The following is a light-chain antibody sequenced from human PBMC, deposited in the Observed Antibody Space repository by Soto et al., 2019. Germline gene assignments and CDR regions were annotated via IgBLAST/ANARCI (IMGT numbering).Light chain of an antibody. CDR1: SSDVGSYNR. CDR3: SLYTSTNTWV. V-gene: IGLV2-18*01. J-gene: IGLJ3*02. Sequence: QSVLTQPPSVSGSPGQSVTISCTGSSSDVGSYNRVSWYQQPPGTAPKLMIYEFSNRPSGVPDRFSGSKSGNTASLTISGLQAEDEADYYCSLYTSTNTWVFGGGTKLTVL. CDR2: EFS.